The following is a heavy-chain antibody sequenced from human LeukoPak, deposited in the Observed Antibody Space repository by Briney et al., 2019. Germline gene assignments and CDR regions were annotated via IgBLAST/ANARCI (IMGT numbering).Heavy chain of an antibody. V-gene: IGHV1-2*02. Sequence: GASVKVSCKASGYTFTGYYMHWVRQAPGQGLEWMGWINPNSGGTNYAQKFQGRVTMTTDTSTSTAYMELRSLRSDDTAVYYCARDYGVYVSNFDYWGQGTLVTVSS. CDR2: INPNSGGT. CDR1: GYTFTGYY. J-gene: IGHJ4*02. D-gene: IGHD4-17*01. CDR3: ARDYGVYVSNFDY.